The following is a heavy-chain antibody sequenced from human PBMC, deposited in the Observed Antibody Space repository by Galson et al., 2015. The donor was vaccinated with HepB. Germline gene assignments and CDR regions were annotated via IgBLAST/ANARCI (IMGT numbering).Heavy chain of an antibody. J-gene: IGHJ4*02. CDR2: IYHSGST. V-gene: IGHV4-30-2*06. Sequence: TLSLTCTVSAASISSGGYSWGWIRQSPEKGLEWIGYIYHSGSTYYNPSFKSRVTISVDKSNNQFSLKLSSLTAADTAVYYCAGRPNCGGACSSGPSDYWGQGTLVTVSS. CDR1: AASISSGGYS. D-gene: IGHD2-21*02. CDR3: AGRPNCGGACSSGPSDY.